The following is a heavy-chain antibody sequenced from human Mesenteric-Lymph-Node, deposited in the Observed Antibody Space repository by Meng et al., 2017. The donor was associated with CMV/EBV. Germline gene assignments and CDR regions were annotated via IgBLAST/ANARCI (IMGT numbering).Heavy chain of an antibody. D-gene: IGHD1/OR15-1a*01. CDR2: IYSGGGT. J-gene: IGHJ5*02. V-gene: IGHV3-53*01. CDR3: ARGREQQLGRFDP. CDR1: GFIVSDNY. Sequence: WAASGFIVSDNYMSWVRQAPGKGLEWVAAIYSGGGTYYVDSVKGRFSISRDNSKNRLYLQMNRLRDEDTAVYYCARGREQQLGRFDPWGQGTLVTVSS.